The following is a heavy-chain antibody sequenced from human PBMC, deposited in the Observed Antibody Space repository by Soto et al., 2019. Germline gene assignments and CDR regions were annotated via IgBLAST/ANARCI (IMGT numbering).Heavy chain of an antibody. V-gene: IGHV3-15*07. J-gene: IGHJ4*01. D-gene: IGHD5-18*01. CDR3: TTDLAFFHSDGYPF. CDR2: IRSKSDGGTT. Sequence: GGSLRLSCVVSGLSFTPAWMSWARQAPGKGLEWVGTIRSKSDGGTTDSAASVKGRFIISRDDSKNTLYLEMNSLRTEDTGVYYCTTDLAFFHSDGYPFWGQGTLVTVSS. CDR1: GLSFTPAW.